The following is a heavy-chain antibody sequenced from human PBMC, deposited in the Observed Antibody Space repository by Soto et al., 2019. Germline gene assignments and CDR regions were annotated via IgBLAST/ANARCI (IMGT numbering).Heavy chain of an antibody. CDR3: AKDKRFLDY. Sequence: GGSLRLSCVGSGFTFSNYAMSWLRQVPGKGPEWVSVISGSGGSTYHADSVKGRFTISRDDSKNTLYLQMNSLRAEDTAVYYCAKDKRFLDYWGQGTLVTVSS. CDR1: GFTFSNYA. D-gene: IGHD3-3*01. CDR2: ISGSGGST. J-gene: IGHJ4*02. V-gene: IGHV3-23*01.